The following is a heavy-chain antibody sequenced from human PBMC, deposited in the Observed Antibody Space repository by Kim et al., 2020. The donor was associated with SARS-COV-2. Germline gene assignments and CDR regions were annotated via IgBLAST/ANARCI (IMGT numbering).Heavy chain of an antibody. CDR3: AFWFGRPLYFVLFDF. V-gene: IGHV3-48*02. J-gene: IGHJ5*01. CDR1: GFTFSSYS. CDR2: ISSDTTNV. D-gene: IGHD3-10*01. Sequence: WGSLRLSCAASGFTFSSYSINWVRQAPGNVLEWVSHISSDTTNVHSAASVYGRFTISRDNAKHSLFLLMNTLSDEDTSLYYCAFWFGRPLYFVLFDFCG.